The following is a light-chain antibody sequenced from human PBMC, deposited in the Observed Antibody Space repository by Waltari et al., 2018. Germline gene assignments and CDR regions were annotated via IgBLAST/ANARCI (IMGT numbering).Light chain of an antibody. Sequence: ALTQSPLSLPVTPGAPASIFCRSSQSLLHSDGRNFLDWYVRKPGQSPQLLIYLGSNRASGVPDRFSGGGSGTDFTLTISRVEAEDVGVYYCMQTQEIPLTFGGGTKVEIK. CDR1: QSLLHSDGRNF. CDR2: LGS. V-gene: IGKV2-28*01. CDR3: MQTQEIPLT. J-gene: IGKJ4*01.